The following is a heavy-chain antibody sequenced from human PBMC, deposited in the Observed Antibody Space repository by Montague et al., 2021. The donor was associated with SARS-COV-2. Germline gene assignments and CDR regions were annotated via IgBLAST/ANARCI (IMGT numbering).Heavy chain of an antibody. V-gene: IGHV4-39*07. CDR1: GGSISSSNYF. CDR3: ARAVGKGCSGYETEGGFGD. D-gene: IGHD5-12*01. CDR2: IDYGGGT. Sequence: SETLSLTCTVSGGSISSSNYFWGWIRQPPGKGLEWIGSIDYGGGTYYNPSLKSRVTISVDTSKNQFSLKLTSVTAADTAVYYCARAVGKGCSGYETEGGFGDWGQGTPVTVSS. J-gene: IGHJ4*02.